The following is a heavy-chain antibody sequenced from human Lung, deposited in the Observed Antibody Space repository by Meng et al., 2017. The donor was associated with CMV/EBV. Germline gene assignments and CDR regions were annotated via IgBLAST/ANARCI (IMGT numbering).Heavy chain of an antibody. CDR3: ARAVNDDFWSEYYRSDRIDY. D-gene: IGHD3-3*01. J-gene: IGHJ4*02. CDR1: GGSLSGSY. CDR2: INHSGST. Sequence: SETLSLXXAVYGGSLSGSYWGWIRQTPEKGLEWIGEINHSGSTTYNPSLKSRVTISIDTSKNQFSLKLSSVTAADTAVYYCARAVNDDFWSEYYRSDRIDYWGQGTXV. V-gene: IGHV4-34*01.